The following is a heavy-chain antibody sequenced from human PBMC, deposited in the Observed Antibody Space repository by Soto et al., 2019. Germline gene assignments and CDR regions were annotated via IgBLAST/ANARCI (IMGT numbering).Heavy chain of an antibody. V-gene: IGHV4-4*07. CDR3: ARAPIAVAGMVFDY. CDR2: IYTSGST. Sequence: SETLSLTCTVAGGSISSYYWSWIRQPAGKGLEWIGRIYTSGSTNYNPSLKSRVTMSVDTSKNQFSLKLSSVTAADTAVYYCARAPIAVAGMVFDYWGQGTLVTVSS. D-gene: IGHD6-13*01. CDR1: GGSISSYY. J-gene: IGHJ4*02.